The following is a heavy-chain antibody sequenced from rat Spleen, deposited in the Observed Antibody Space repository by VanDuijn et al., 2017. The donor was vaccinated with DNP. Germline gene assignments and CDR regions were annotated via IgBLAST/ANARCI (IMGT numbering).Heavy chain of an antibody. CDR1: GFTFSTAW. Sequence: EVQVLESGGGLVQPGNSLKLSCATSGFTFSTAWMYWYRQFPEKRLEWVARIKAKSKNYATDYTESVKGRFTISRDDSKSSIYLQMNNLKEEETAIYYCAWRYYDGTSYAMDAWGQGTSVTVSS. J-gene: IGHJ4*01. V-gene: IGHV6-6*01. CDR2: IKAKSKNYAT. CDR3: AWRYYDGTSYAMDA. D-gene: IGHD1-12*02.